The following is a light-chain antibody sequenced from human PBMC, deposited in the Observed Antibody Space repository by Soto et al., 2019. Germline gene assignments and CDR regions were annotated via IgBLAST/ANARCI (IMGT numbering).Light chain of an antibody. Sequence: QSVLTQSPPVSGAPGQRVTISCTGSSSNIGAGYDVHWYQQFPGTAPKLLIYANTNRPSGVPDRFSGSKSGTSASLAITGLQPEDEADYYCQSYDSSLKNPVFGGGTQLTVL. CDR2: ANT. V-gene: IGLV1-40*01. J-gene: IGLJ3*02. CDR1: SSNIGAGYD. CDR3: QSYDSSLKNPV.